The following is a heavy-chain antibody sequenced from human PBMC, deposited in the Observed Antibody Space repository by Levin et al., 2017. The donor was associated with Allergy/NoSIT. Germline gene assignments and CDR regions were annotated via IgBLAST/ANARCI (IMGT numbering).Heavy chain of an antibody. CDR1: GFTFDDYA. V-gene: IGHV3-9*01. Sequence: SLKISCAASGFTFDDYAMHWVRQAPGKGLEWVSGISWNSGSIGYADSVKGRFTISRDNAKNSLYLQMNSLRAEDTALYYCAKDSKALDGVWFGAFDYWGQGTLVTVSS. J-gene: IGHJ4*02. CDR3: AKDSKALDGVWFGAFDY. CDR2: ISWNSGSI. D-gene: IGHD3-10*01.